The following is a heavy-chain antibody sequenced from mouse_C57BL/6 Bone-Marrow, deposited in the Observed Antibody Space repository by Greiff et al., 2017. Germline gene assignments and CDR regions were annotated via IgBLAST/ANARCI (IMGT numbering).Heavy chain of an antibody. Sequence: VQLQQSGAELARPGASVKMSCKASGYTFTSYTMHWVKQRPGQGLEWIGYINPSSGYTKYNQKFKDKATLTADKSSSPAYMQLSSLTSEDSAVYYCARSKGLLRWFAYWGQGTLVTVSA. CDR3: ARSKGLLRWFAY. CDR1: GYTFTSYT. V-gene: IGHV1-4*01. D-gene: IGHD2-3*01. J-gene: IGHJ3*01. CDR2: INPSSGYT.